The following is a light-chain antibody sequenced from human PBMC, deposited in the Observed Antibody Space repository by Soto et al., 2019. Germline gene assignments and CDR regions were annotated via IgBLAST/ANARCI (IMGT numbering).Light chain of an antibody. CDR2: AAS. J-gene: IGKJ4*01. V-gene: IGKV1-39*01. CDR3: QQSYSTPRALT. Sequence: DIQMTQSPSSLSASVGDRVTITCRASQSISSYLNWYQQKPGKAPXXLXYAASSLQSGVPSRFSGSGSGTDFTLTISSLQPEDFATYYCQQSYSTPRALTFGGGTKVDIK. CDR1: QSISSY.